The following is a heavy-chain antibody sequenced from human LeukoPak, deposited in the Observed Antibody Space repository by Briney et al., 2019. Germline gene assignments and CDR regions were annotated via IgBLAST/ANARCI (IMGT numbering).Heavy chain of an antibody. CDR1: GGTFSSYA. D-gene: IGHD1-14*01. J-gene: IGHJ4*02. CDR3: ARAPARYNWNHTPPDY. Sequence: ASVKVSCKASGGTFSSYAISWVRQAPGQGLEWMGGIIPIFGTANYAQKFQGRVTITADESTSTAYMELSSLRSEDTAVYYCARAPARYNWNHTPPDYWGQGTLVTVSS. CDR2: IIPIFGTA. V-gene: IGHV1-69*13.